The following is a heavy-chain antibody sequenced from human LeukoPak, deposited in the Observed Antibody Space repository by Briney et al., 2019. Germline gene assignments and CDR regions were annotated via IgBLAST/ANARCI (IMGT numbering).Heavy chain of an antibody. J-gene: IGHJ3*02. CDR3: ARGYYKYSSGWYDAFDI. Sequence: PGGSLRLSCAASKFTFSSYSMNWVRQAPGKGLEWVSSISSGSTYIYYADSVRGRFTISRDNAQNSLYLQMNSLRAEDTAVYYCARGYYKYSSGWYDAFDIWGQGTMVTVSS. CDR1: KFTFSSYS. D-gene: IGHD6-19*01. V-gene: IGHV3-21*01. CDR2: ISSGSTYI.